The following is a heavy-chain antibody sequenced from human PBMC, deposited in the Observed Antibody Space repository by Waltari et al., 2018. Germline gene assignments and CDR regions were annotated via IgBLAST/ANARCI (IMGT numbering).Heavy chain of an antibody. J-gene: IGHJ4*02. V-gene: IGHV1-69*01. CDR2: IIPIVGTA. Sequence: QVQLVQSGAEVKKPGSSVKVSCTASGGPFSSYAISWVRQAPGQGLEWMGGIIPIVGTANYAQKFQGRVTITADESTSTAYMELSSLRSEDTAVYYCARGRLPRTYYFDYWGQGTLVTVSS. CDR3: ARGRLPRTYYFDY. CDR1: GGPFSSYA. D-gene: IGHD3-16*01.